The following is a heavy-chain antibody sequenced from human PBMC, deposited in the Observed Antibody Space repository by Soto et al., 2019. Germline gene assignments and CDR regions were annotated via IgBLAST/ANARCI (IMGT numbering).Heavy chain of an antibody. CDR1: GYTFTDYY. V-gene: IGHV1-2*02. D-gene: IGHD1-26*01. CDR2: ITPNSGGI. Sequence: ASVKLSCKASGYTFTDYYLHCVRQAPGQGLEWMGWITPNSGGINYAQKFQGRVTMTRDTSISTVYMHLSRLRSDDTAVYYCARVGLLVGAWYFFDYWGQGTLVTVSS. J-gene: IGHJ4*02. CDR3: ARVGLLVGAWYFFDY.